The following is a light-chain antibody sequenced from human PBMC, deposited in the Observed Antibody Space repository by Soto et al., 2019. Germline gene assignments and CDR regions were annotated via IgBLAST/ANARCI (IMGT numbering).Light chain of an antibody. CDR2: DAD. J-gene: IGLJ1*01. Sequence: QSVLTQPPSVSAAPGQKVTISCSGSSSNIGRNYVSWYQHLPGTAPKLLIYDADKRPSGIPDRFSGYKSGASATLGITGLQTGDEADYYCGAWDSSLTTDAFGTGTKVTVL. CDR1: SSNIGRNY. CDR3: GAWDSSLTTDA. V-gene: IGLV1-51*01.